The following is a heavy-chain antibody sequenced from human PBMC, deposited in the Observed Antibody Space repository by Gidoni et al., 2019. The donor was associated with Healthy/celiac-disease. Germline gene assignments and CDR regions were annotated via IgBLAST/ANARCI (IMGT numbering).Heavy chain of an antibody. CDR3: AQPEPERRTFYHFWSPPGGNYSYYGMDV. Sequence: QGQLVESGGGVVQTGGSLRLSCAASGFTFSSYGRHGVRQAPGTGLEWVVFIRYDGINKYYADSVKGRFPISRDNSQISLYLLLHSLRAEDTAVYYCAQPEPERRTFYHFWSPPGGNYSYYGMDVWGQGTTVTVSS. CDR1: GFTFSSYG. CDR2: IRYDGINK. V-gene: IGHV3-30*02. J-gene: IGHJ6*02. D-gene: IGHD3-3*01.